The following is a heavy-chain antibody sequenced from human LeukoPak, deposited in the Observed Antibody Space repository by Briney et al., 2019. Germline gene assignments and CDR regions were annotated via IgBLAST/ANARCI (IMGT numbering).Heavy chain of an antibody. D-gene: IGHD3-9*01. CDR2: ISGSGGSA. J-gene: IGHJ4*02. Sequence: GGSLRLSCAASGFTFSSYAMSWVRQAPGKGLEWVSAISGSGGSAYYADSVKGRFTISRDNSKNTLYLQMNSLRAEDTAVYYCAKDPEDILTFDYWGQGTLVTVSS. V-gene: IGHV3-23*01. CDR3: AKDPEDILTFDY. CDR1: GFTFSSYA.